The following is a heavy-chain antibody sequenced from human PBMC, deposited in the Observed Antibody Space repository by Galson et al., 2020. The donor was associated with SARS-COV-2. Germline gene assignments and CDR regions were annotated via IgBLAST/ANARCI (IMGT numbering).Heavy chain of an antibody. CDR1: GFTFSSYA. CDR2: ISYDGSNK. CDR3: ARDPDPFYYDSSGYSHPHY. D-gene: IGHD3-22*01. J-gene: IGHJ4*02. Sequence: TGGSLRLSCAASGFTFSSYAMHWVRQAPGKGLEWVAVISYDGSNKYYADSVKGRFTISRDNSKNTLYLQMNSLRAEDTAVYYCARDPDPFYYDSSGYSHPHYWGQGTLVTVSS. V-gene: IGHV3-30-3*01.